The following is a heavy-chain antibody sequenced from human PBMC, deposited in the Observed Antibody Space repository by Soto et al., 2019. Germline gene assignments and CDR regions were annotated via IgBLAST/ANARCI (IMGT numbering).Heavy chain of an antibody. CDR2: IYYSGST. CDR1: GGSISSYY. J-gene: IGHJ6*03. D-gene: IGHD6-13*01. V-gene: IGHV4-59*01. Sequence: SETLSLTCTVSGGSISSYYWSWIRQPPGKGLEWIGYIYYSGSTNYNPSLKSRVTISVDTSKNQFSLKLSSVTAADTAVYYCARDGRSSNMFNYYYYYYMDVWGKGTTVTVSS. CDR3: ARDGRSSNMFNYYYYYYMDV.